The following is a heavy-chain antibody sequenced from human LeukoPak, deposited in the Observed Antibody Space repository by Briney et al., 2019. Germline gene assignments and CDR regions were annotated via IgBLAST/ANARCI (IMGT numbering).Heavy chain of an antibody. V-gene: IGHV3-48*01. Sequence: GGSLRLSCAASGFTFGDYSMNWVRQAPGKGLEWVSYISSSSSTIYYADSVRGRFTISRDNAKKSPYLRMNSLRPDDTAVYYCARDPPNWGFGYWGQGTLVTVSS. CDR2: ISSSSSTI. D-gene: IGHD7-27*01. CDR3: ARDPPNWGFGY. CDR1: GFTFGDYS. J-gene: IGHJ4*02.